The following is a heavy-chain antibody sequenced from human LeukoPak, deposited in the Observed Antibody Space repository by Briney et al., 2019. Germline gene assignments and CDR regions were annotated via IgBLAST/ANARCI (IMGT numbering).Heavy chain of an antibody. J-gene: IGHJ6*03. V-gene: IGHV1-69*06. CDR3: ARDCSSASCYERGSYFYFYMDI. CDR2: IIPMSGTI. D-gene: IGHD2-2*01. CDR1: GGTLTNYA. Sequence: SSVTVSCKASGGTLTNYAFSWVRQAPGQRLEWMGRIIPMSGTIYYAQKFQGRVTIPADRSTNTAYMELNSLRSEDTAVIYCARDCSSASCYERGSYFYFYMDIWGSGTTVTVSS.